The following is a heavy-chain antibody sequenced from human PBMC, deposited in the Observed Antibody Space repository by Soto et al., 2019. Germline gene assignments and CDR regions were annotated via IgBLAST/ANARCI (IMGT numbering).Heavy chain of an antibody. CDR2: ISYDGSNK. Sequence: GGSLRLSCGASGFTFSSYGMHWVRQAPGKGLEWVAVISYDGSNKYYADSVKGRFTISRDNSKNTLYPQMNSLRAEDTAVYYCAKDLPRYCSGGSCYSLFDYWGQGTLVTVSS. D-gene: IGHD2-15*01. CDR3: AKDLPRYCSGGSCYSLFDY. V-gene: IGHV3-30*18. J-gene: IGHJ4*02. CDR1: GFTFSSYG.